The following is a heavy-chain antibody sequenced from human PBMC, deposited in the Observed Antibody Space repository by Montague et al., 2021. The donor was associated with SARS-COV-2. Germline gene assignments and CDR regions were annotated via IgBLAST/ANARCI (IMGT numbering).Heavy chain of an antibody. J-gene: IGHJ6*02. Sequence: SLRLSCAASGLTFRSYWMHWVRQAPGKGLVWVSRINSDGSSTGYADSVKGRFTISRDNAKNTLYLQMNSLRAEDTAVYYCARSISDFWSGYEDYYSAMGVWGQGTTVTVSS. D-gene: IGHD3-3*01. CDR2: INSDGSST. CDR3: ARSISDFWSGYEDYYSAMGV. V-gene: IGHV3-74*01. CDR1: GLTFRSYW.